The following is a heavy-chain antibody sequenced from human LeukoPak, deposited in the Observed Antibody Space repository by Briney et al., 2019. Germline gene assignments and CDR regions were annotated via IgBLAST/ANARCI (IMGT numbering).Heavy chain of an antibody. CDR1: GFTVSSNS. CDR2: IKQDGSEK. V-gene: IGHV3-7*01. J-gene: IGHJ4*02. CDR3: TMIEWERWRG. Sequence: GGSLRLSCTVSGFTVSSNSMNWVRQAPGKGLEWVANIKQDGSEKYYVDSVEGRFTVSRDNTKNSLYLQMNSLRAEDTAVNYCTMIEWERWRGWGQGTLVTVSS. D-gene: IGHD1-26*01.